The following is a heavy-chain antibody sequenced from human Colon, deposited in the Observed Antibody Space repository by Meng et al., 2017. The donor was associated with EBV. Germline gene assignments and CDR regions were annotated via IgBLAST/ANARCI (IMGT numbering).Heavy chain of an antibody. D-gene: IGHD2-21*02. V-gene: IGHV4-4*02. CDR2: IYHSGST. CDR1: AGSLSSSNW. J-gene: IGHJ4*02. CDR3: ARVGAYCGGDCYHPR. Sequence: GEVQEAGQGLATRSGTLSLTCAVSAGSLSSSNWWSWVRQPPGKGLEWIGEIYHSGSTNYNPSLKSRVTISVDESKNQFSLRLSSVTAADTAVYYCARVGAYCGGDCYHPRWGQGTLVTVSS.